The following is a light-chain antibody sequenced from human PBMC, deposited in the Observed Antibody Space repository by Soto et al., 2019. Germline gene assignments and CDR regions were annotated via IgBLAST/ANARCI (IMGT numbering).Light chain of an antibody. CDR1: QRVISSS. CDR2: YAS. J-gene: IGKJ4*01. V-gene: IGKV3-20*01. Sequence: ESVLTQSPGTLSLSPGERATLSCRASQRVISSSLAWYQQKPGQSPRLLISYASSRTTGIPDRFSGSGSGTDFTLTISKLEPEDFAVYYCQQYGSSPLTFGGGTKVDIK. CDR3: QQYGSSPLT.